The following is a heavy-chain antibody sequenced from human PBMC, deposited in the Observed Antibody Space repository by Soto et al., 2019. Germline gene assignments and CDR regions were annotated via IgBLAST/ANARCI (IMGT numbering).Heavy chain of an antibody. J-gene: IGHJ6*02. V-gene: IGHV3-23*01. D-gene: IGHD2-2*01. CDR3: AKGTSPSVSGVYYYYGMDV. CDR1: GFTFSSYA. CDR2: ISGSGGST. Sequence: EVQLLESGGGLVQPGGSLRLSCAASGFTFSSYAMSWVRQAPGKGLEWVSAISGSGGSTYYADSVKGRFTISRDNSKNTLYLQMNSLRAEDTAVYYCAKGTSPSVSGVYYYYGMDVWGQGTTVTVSS.